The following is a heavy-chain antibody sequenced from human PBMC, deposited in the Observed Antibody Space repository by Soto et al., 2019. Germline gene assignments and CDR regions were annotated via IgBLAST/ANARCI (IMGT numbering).Heavy chain of an antibody. V-gene: IGHV4-59*11. D-gene: IGHD7-27*01. CDR3: ARANWYSEY. CDR2: IYYTGST. J-gene: IGHJ4*02. Sequence: SETLSLTCTVSGGSINNHYWSWIRQPPGEGLEWIGYIYYTGSTNYNPSLKSRVTMSVDTSKNQFSLNLASLTAADTAIYYCARANWYSEYWGQGTLVT. CDR1: GGSINNHY.